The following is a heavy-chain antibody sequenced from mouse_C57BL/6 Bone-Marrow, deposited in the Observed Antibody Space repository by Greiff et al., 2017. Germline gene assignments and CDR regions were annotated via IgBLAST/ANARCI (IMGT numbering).Heavy chain of an antibody. D-gene: IGHD3-1*01. CDR3: ARHEDSQLDYIDY. V-gene: IGHV1-62-2*01. CDR1: GYTFTEYT. CDR2: FYPGSGSI. Sequence: QVQLQQSGAELVKPGASVKLSCKASGYTFTEYTINWVKQRYGQGLAWIGGFYPGSGSITYNEKFKDKATLTADNSSSTVYMGLSRLTSEDSACDCRARHEDSQLDYIDYWGQGTTLTVSS. J-gene: IGHJ2*01.